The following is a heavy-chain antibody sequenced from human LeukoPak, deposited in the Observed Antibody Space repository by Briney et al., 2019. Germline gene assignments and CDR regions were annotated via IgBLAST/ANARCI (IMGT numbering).Heavy chain of an antibody. CDR1: GGSISSSSYY. D-gene: IGHD3-22*01. V-gene: IGHV4-39*07. Sequence: SETLSLTCTVSGGSISSSSYYWGWIRQPPGKGLEWIGSIYYSGSTYYNPSLKSRVTISVDTSKNQFSLKLSSVTAADTAVYYCASGSVTYYYDGSGYVTPYYFDYWGQGTLVTVSS. CDR2: IYYSGST. CDR3: ASGSVTYYYDGSGYVTPYYFDY. J-gene: IGHJ4*02.